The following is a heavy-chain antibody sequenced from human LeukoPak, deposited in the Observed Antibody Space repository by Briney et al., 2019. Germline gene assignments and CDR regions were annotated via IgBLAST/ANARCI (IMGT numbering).Heavy chain of an antibody. J-gene: IGHJ4*02. CDR2: ISGGGGST. CDR1: GFTFSSYV. D-gene: IGHD3-10*01. V-gene: IGHV3-23*01. Sequence: GGSLRLSCAASGFTFSSYVMSSVRQAPGKGLEWVSGISGGGGSTYYADSVKARFTISRDNSKNTLYLQMNSLRAEDTAVYYCEKAGGFQPWFHFDYWGQGTLVTVSS. CDR3: EKAGGFQPWFHFDY.